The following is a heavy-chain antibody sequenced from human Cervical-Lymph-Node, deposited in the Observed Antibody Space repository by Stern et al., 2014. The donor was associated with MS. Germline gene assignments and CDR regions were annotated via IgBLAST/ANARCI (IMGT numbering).Heavy chain of an antibody. CDR3: AREHHGGNFAA. D-gene: IGHD4-23*01. V-gene: IGHV1-69*01. CDR1: GATFSTNG. J-gene: IGHJ4*02. CDR2: IVPIFERS. Sequence: VQLVQSGAEVRKPGSSVKVSCKVSGATFSTNGISWLRQAPGQGPEWMGAIVPIFERSTYVQRLRGRLTITADESANTAYMELRSLSPDDTAVYYCAREHHGGNFAAWGQGTLVTVSS.